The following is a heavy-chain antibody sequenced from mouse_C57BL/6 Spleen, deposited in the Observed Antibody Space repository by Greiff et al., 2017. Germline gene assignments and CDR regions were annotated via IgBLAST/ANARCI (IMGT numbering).Heavy chain of an antibody. D-gene: IGHD6-1*01. V-gene: IGHV1-55*01. Sequence: QVQLQQPGAELVKPGASVKMSCKASGYTFTSYWITWVKQRPGQGLEWIGDICPGSGSTNYNEKFKSKATLTVDTSSSTAYLQHSSLTSEDSAVYYCARSNPQLAGAMDYWGQGASVTVSS. CDR1: GYTFTSYW. CDR3: ARSNPQLAGAMDY. CDR2: ICPGSGST. J-gene: IGHJ4*01.